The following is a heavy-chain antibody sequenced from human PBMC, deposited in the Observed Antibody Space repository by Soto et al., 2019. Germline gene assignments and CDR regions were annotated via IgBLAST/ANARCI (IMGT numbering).Heavy chain of an antibody. J-gene: IGHJ6*02. CDR1: GSIFSDYS. V-gene: IGHV3-48*01. D-gene: IGHD3-9*01. CDR3: ARVFRYYDIVTGYSDQDMNV. CDR2: ITNSGTI. Sequence: HPGGSLRLSCAASGSIFSDYSMNWVRQAPGKGLEWVSDITNSGTIHYADSMKGRFTISRDNAMNSLYLQMNSLRVEDTAVYYCARVFRYYDIVTGYSDQDMNVWGQGTTVTVSS.